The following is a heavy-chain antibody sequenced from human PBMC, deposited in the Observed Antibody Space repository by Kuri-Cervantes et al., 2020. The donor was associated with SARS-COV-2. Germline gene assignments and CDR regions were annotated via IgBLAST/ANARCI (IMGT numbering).Heavy chain of an antibody. CDR1: GYSISSGYY. CDR3: ARVNWGFDY. Sequence: SETLSLTCTVSGYSISSGYYWSWIRQPAGKGLEWIGRIYTSGSTNYNPSLKSRVTMSVDTSKNQFSLKLSSVTAADTAVYYCARVNWGFDYWGQGTLVTVSS. D-gene: IGHD7-27*01. J-gene: IGHJ4*02. CDR2: IYTSGST. V-gene: IGHV4-4*07.